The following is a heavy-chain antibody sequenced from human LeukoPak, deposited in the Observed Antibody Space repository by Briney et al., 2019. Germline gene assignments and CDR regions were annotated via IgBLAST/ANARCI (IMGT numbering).Heavy chain of an antibody. J-gene: IGHJ4*02. D-gene: IGHD5-12*01. CDR3: ARALVATINKGRYYFDY. CDR1: GYSFTSYG. CDR2: ISAYNGNT. Sequence: ASVKVSCKASGYSFTSYGISWVRQAPGQGLEWMGWISAYNGNTNYAQKLQGRVTMTTDTSTSTAYMELRSLRSDDTAVYYCARALVATINKGRYYFDYWGQGTLVTVSS. V-gene: IGHV1-18*01.